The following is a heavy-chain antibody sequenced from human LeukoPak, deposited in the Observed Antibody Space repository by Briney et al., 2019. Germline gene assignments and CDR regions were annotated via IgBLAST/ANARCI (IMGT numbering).Heavy chain of an antibody. CDR2: LYDSGST. CDR1: AGSISSYF. V-gene: IGHV4-59*01. CDR3: AREAYCGVEGYAGFDY. Sequence: ASETLSLTCTVYAGSISSYFWSWLRPRPGQGLEGIGYLYDSGSTNYDPSLKSRVTISVDTSKSRFSLKLSSVTAADTAVYYCAREAYCGVEGYAGFDYWGQGTLVTVSS. J-gene: IGHJ4*02. D-gene: IGHD2-21*01.